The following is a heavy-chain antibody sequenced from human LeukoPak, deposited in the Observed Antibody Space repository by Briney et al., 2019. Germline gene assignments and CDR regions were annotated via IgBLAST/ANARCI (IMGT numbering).Heavy chain of an antibody. CDR3: ARLGPGMNFFYFDY. Sequence: GGTLRLSCAASGFTFSSYWMAWVGQAPGKGLEWVANISQDGREMFFVDSMKGRLTISRDNAKNSLYLHINSLRSEDTAVYYCARLGPGMNFFYFDYWGREPWSPSPQ. CDR2: ISQDGREM. J-gene: IGHJ4*02. CDR1: GFTFSSYW. V-gene: IGHV3-7*01. D-gene: IGHD3-10*01.